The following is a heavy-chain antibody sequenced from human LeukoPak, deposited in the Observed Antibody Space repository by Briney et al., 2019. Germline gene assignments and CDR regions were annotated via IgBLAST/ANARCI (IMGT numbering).Heavy chain of an antibody. CDR1: GFTFSSYS. CDR2: ISSSSSYI. CDR3: ARDQEAAGVFDY. Sequence: PGGSLRLSCAASGFTFSSYSMNWVRQAPGKGLEWVSSISSSSSYIYYADSVKGRFTISRDNAKNSLYLQMNSRRAEDTAVYYCARDQEAAGVFDYWGQGTLVTVSS. J-gene: IGHJ4*02. D-gene: IGHD6-13*01. V-gene: IGHV3-21*01.